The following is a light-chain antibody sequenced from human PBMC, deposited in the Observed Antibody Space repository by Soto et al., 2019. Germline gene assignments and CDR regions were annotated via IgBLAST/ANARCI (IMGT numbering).Light chain of an antibody. CDR1: STDVGGYNY. J-gene: IGLJ2*01. Sequence: QSALTQPRSVSGSPGQSVTISCTGTSTDVGGYNYVSWYQQYPGKAPKLMISDVSERPSGVPDRFSGSKSGNTASLTISGLLAEDEADYYCCSYAGTYTLVFGGGTKLTVL. V-gene: IGLV2-11*01. CDR2: DVS. CDR3: CSYAGTYTLV.